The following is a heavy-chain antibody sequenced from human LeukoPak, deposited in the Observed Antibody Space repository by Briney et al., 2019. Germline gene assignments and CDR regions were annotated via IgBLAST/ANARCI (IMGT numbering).Heavy chain of an antibody. D-gene: IGHD6-13*01. V-gene: IGHV3-7*01. J-gene: IGHJ4*02. Sequence: GGSLRLSCAASGFTFSSDWMSWVRQAPGKGLEWVANIKQDGSEKYYVDSVKGRFTISRDNAKNSLYLQMNSLRAEDTAVYYCARASSRAFWGQGTLVTVSS. CDR3: ARASSRAF. CDR2: IKQDGSEK. CDR1: GFTFSSDW.